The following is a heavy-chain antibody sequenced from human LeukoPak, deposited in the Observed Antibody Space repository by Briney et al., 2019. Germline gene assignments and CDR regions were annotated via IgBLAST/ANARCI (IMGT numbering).Heavy chain of an antibody. V-gene: IGHV4-59*08. CDR3: ATGQLLGTPLDY. J-gene: IGHJ4*02. CDR2: INFSGST. Sequence: SETLSLTCTISSGSIGSFYWSWIRQPPGKGLEWIGYINFSGSTKPNSALESRVTISMDTSKNQFSLKLNSVTAADTAVYYCATGQLLGTPLDYWGQGTLVTVSS. D-gene: IGHD1-26*01. CDR1: SGSIGSFY.